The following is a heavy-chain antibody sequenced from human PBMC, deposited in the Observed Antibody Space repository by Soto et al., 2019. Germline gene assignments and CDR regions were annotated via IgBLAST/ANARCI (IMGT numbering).Heavy chain of an antibody. Sequence: GGSLRLSCAASGFTFSSYAMSWVRQASGKGLEWVSAISGSGGSTYYADSVKGRFTISRDNSKNTLYLQMNSLRAEDTAVYYCAGSGTEYYYYGMDVWGQGTTVTVSS. D-gene: IGHD3-10*01. CDR1: GFTFSSYA. J-gene: IGHJ6*02. V-gene: IGHV3-23*01. CDR3: AGSGTEYYYYGMDV. CDR2: ISGSGGST.